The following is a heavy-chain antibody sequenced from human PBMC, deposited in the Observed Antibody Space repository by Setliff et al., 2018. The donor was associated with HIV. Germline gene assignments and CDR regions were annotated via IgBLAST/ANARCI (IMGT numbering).Heavy chain of an antibody. CDR3: ARVSRLHPFDP. Sequence: PSETLSLTCTVSGDSINSGTYYWGWIRQPPGKGLEWIGNVYHTGSTYYNPSLKSRVTISVDTSKNQFSLKLTSVTAADAAFYYCARVSRLHPFDPWGQGVLVTVSS. CDR2: VYHTGST. V-gene: IGHV4-38-2*02. D-gene: IGHD2-15*01. J-gene: IGHJ5*02. CDR1: GDSINSGTYY.